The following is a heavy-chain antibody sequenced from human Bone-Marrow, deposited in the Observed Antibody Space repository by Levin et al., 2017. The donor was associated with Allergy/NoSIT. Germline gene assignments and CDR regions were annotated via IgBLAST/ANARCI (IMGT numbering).Heavy chain of an antibody. CDR3: AKGPYEGGSCYYFDY. CDR2: ISYDGSNK. V-gene: IGHV3-30*18. Sequence: SCAASGFTFSSYGMHWVRQAPGKGLEWVAVISYDGSNKYYADSVKGRFTISRDNSKNTLYLQMNSLRAEDTAVYYCAKGPYEGGSCYYFDYWGQGTLVTVSS. D-gene: IGHD2-15*01. J-gene: IGHJ4*02. CDR1: GFTFSSYG.